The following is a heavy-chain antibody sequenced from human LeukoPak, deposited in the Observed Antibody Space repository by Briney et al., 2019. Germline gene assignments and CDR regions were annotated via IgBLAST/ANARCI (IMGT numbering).Heavy chain of an antibody. V-gene: IGHV3-30*18. J-gene: IGHJ3*02. Sequence: GGSLRLSCAASGLTFSSYGMHWVRQAPGKGLEWVALISYDGSNKYYADSVKGRFTISRDNSKNTLYLQMNSLRTEDTAVYYCAKDRDSGSFRGAFDIWGQGTMVTVSS. D-gene: IGHD1-26*01. CDR1: GLTFSSYG. CDR2: ISYDGSNK. CDR3: AKDRDSGSFRGAFDI.